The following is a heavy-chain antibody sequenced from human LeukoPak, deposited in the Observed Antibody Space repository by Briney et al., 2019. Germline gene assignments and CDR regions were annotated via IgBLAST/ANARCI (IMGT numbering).Heavy chain of an antibody. V-gene: IGHV4-59*01. CDR2: IYYTGTT. CDR3: ARGEDFERYYLAY. D-gene: IGHD3-9*01. CDR1: GFTFSNAW. J-gene: IGHJ4*02. Sequence: GSLRLSCAASGFTFSNAWMSWVRQAPGKGLEWIGYIYYTGTTNYNPLFESRATISVDTSKNQFSLKLTSVTAADTAVYFCARGEDFERYYLAYWGQGTLVTVSS.